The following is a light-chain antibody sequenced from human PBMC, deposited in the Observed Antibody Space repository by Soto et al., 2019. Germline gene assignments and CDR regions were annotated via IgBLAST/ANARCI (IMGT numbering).Light chain of an antibody. Sequence: DVVMTQSPLSLPVALGQPASISCRSSQSLAYSDGNSNLNWFLQGPGQSPRRLIYRVSNRDSGVPDRFSGSGSGTDFTLKISRVEAEDVGVYYCMQGTHWPPTFGQGTKVEIK. V-gene: IGKV2-30*01. CDR1: QSLAYSDGNSN. CDR2: RVS. J-gene: IGKJ1*01. CDR3: MQGTHWPPT.